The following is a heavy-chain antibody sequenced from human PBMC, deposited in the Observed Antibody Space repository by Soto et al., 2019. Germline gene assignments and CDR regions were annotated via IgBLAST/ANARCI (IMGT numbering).Heavy chain of an antibody. CDR1: GGTFSSFA. V-gene: IGHV1-69*01. D-gene: IGHD6-13*01. J-gene: IGHJ5*02. CDR3: AREAAAGTNRFDP. Sequence: QVQLVQSGAEMKKPGSSVKVSCKASGGTFSSFAIIWVRQAPGQGLEWMGGVIPIFGTTDYAQKFQGRVTIIADESTSTAYMELSSLRSEDTAVYYCAREAAAGTNRFDPWGQGTLVIVSS. CDR2: VIPIFGTT.